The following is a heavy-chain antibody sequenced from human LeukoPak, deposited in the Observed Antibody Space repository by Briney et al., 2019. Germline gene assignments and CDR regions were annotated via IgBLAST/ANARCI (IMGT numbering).Heavy chain of an antibody. D-gene: IGHD2-2*02. CDR1: GGSLSSGSYY. J-gene: IGHJ6*03. CDR2: IYTSGST. V-gene: IGHV4-61*02. Sequence: PSKTLSLTCTVSGGSLSSGSYYGRWIRQPAGKGLGWDRRIYTSGSTNYNPSLKSRVTISVDTSKNQFSLTLSSVTDAGTAVYYCARSIVVVPAAISNYYYSYMDVWGKGTTVTVSS. CDR3: ARSIVVVPAAISNYYYSYMDV.